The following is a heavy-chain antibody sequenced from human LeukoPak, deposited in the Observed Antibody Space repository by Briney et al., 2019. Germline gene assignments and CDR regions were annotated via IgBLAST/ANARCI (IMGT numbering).Heavy chain of an antibody. J-gene: IGHJ6*03. V-gene: IGHV3-11*04. Sequence: PGGSLRLSCAASGFTFSNYTMTWIRHAPGKGLDWISYIRGSARTIYYADSVKGRLTISRDNANNSLYLQLNSLRAADTAVYYCARCARGSGAGVYYMDVWGKGTTVIVSS. CDR3: ARCARGSGAGVYYMDV. CDR1: GFTFSNYT. D-gene: IGHD3-10*01. CDR2: IRGSARTI.